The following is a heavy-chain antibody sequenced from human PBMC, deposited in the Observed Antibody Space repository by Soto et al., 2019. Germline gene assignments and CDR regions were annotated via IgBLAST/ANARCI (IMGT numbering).Heavy chain of an antibody. CDR2: IIPMFETV. CDR3: ARGLRTGNYGMDV. V-gene: IGHV1-69*13. D-gene: IGHD2-15*01. J-gene: IGHJ6*02. CDR1: GGTFDNYA. Sequence: SVKVSCKASGGTFDNYAVSWVRQAPGQGLEWMGGIIPMFETVNYARRFQGRLTIAADESTSTAYMELTSLTSADTAIYFCARGLRTGNYGMDVWGQGTTVTVSS.